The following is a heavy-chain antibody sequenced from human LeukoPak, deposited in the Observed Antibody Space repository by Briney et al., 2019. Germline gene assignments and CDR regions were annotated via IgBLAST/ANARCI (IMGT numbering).Heavy chain of an antibody. J-gene: IGHJ6*03. Sequence: SETLSLTCTVSGGSISSYYWSWIRQPPGKGLEWIGYIYYSGSTDYNPSLKSRVTISVDTSKNQFSLKLSSVTAADTAVYYCARAFYPGYYSYMAVWGKGTTVTVSS. CDR3: ARAFYPGYYSYMAV. D-gene: IGHD3-3*02. CDR1: GGSISSYY. V-gene: IGHV4-59*01. CDR2: IYYSGST.